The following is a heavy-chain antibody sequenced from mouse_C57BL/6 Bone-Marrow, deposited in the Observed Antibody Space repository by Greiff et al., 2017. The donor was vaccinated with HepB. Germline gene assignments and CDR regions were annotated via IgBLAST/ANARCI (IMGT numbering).Heavy chain of an antibody. CDR2: ISNGGGST. CDR1: GFTFSDYY. Sequence: EVHLVESGGGLVQPGGSLKLSCAASGFTFSDYYMYWVCQTPEKRLEWVAYISNGGGSTYYPDTVKGRFTISRDNAKNTLYLQMSRLKSEDTAMYYCARPRVSSYWYFDVWGTGTTVTVSS. V-gene: IGHV5-12*01. CDR3: ARPRVSSYWYFDV. D-gene: IGHD1-1*01. J-gene: IGHJ1*03.